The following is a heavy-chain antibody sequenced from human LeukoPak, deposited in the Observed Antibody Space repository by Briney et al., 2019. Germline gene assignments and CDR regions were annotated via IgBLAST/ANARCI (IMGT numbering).Heavy chain of an antibody. CDR2: IIPILGIA. Sequence: GASVKVSCKAPGGAFSSYTISWVRQAPGQGLEWMGRIIPILGIANYAQKFQGRVTITADKSTSTAYMELSSLRSEDTAVYYCATTAGAAGGYYGMDVWGQGTTVTVSS. J-gene: IGHJ6*02. CDR3: ATTAGAAGGYYGMDV. D-gene: IGHD6-13*01. CDR1: GGAFSSYT. V-gene: IGHV1-69*02.